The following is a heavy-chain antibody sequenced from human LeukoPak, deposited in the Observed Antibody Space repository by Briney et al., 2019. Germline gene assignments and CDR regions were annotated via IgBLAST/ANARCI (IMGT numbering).Heavy chain of an antibody. CDR3: AKHYSSGWYTSDN. J-gene: IGHJ4*02. CDR1: GFTFSSYA. D-gene: IGHD6-19*01. V-gene: IGHV3-23*01. CDR2: ISGSSGST. Sequence: GGSLRLSCAASGFTFSSYAMSWVRQAPGKGLGWVSAISGSSGSTYYADFVKGRFTISRDNSKNTLYLQMNSLRVEDTAVYYCAKHYSSGWYTSDNWGQGTLVTVSS.